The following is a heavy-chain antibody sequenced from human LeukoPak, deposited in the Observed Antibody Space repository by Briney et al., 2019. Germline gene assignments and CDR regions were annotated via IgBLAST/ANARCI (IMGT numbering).Heavy chain of an antibody. Sequence: SGTLSLTCAVSGGSISSSNWWSWVRQPPGKGLEWIGEIYHSGSTNYNPSLKSRVTISVDKSKNQFSLKLSSVTAADTAVYYCARGGRYYYDSSGYLVEERGYYFDYWGQGTLVTVSS. V-gene: IGHV4-4*02. CDR3: ARGGRYYYDSSGYLVEERGYYFDY. J-gene: IGHJ4*02. D-gene: IGHD3-22*01. CDR2: IYHSGST. CDR1: GGSISSSNW.